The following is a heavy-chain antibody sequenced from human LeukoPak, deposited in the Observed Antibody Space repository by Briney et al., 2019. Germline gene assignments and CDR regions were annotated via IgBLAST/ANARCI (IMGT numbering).Heavy chain of an antibody. Sequence: GGSLRLSCAASGFTFSSYAMSWVRQAPGKGLEWVSAISGSGGSTYYADSVKGRFTISRDNAKNSLYLQMNSLRAEDTAVYYCARARSRSYYDSSGYYFDYWGQGTLVTVSS. D-gene: IGHD3-22*01. V-gene: IGHV3-23*01. CDR1: GFTFSSYA. CDR2: ISGSGGST. J-gene: IGHJ4*02. CDR3: ARARSRSYYDSSGYYFDY.